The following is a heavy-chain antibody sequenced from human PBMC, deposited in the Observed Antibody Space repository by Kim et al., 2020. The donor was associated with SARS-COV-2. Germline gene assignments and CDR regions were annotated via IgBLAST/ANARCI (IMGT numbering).Heavy chain of an antibody. J-gene: IGHJ6*01. D-gene: IGHD3-10*01. CDR3: ARDLGRNYGPSYYYYYYG. V-gene: IGHV3-30*04. Sequence: GGSLRLSCAASGFTFSSYAMHWVRQAPGKGLEWVAVISYDGSNKYYADSVKGRFTISRDNSKNTLYLQMNSLRAEDTAVYYCARDLGRNYGPSYYYYYYG. CDR2: ISYDGSNK. CDR1: GFTFSSYA.